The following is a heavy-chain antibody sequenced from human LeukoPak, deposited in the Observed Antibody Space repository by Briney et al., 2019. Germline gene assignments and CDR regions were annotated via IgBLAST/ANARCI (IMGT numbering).Heavy chain of an antibody. Sequence: VWSLRLSCAASGFTCSNGWMSWVRQAPRKGLGWVVNIKQEGGEKYYPDLVKDRFTIPSDKAKNSLYQQMNSLRIEHTAVYYWAREGWPPPLDYWGQGTMVTVSS. J-gene: IGHJ4*02. CDR2: IKQEGGEK. D-gene: IGHD2-15*01. CDR3: AREGWPPPLDY. CDR1: GFTCSNGW. V-gene: IGHV3-7*04.